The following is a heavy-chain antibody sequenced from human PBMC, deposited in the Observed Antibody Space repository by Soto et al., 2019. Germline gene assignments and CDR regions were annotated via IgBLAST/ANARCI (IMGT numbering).Heavy chain of an antibody. J-gene: IGHJ6*02. D-gene: IGHD5-18*01. CDR3: ARNGRGTAMVKINGMDV. CDR1: GGSICSSSYY. V-gene: IGHV4-39*01. Sequence: PSETLSLTCTVSGGSICSSSYYWGWIRQPPGKGLEWIGSIYYSGSTYYNPSLKSRVTISVDTSKNQFSLKLSSVTAADTAVYYCARNGRGTAMVKINGMDVWGQGTTVTVSS. CDR2: IYYSGST.